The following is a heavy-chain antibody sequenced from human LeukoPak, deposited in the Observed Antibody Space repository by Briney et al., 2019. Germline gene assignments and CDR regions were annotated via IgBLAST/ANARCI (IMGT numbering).Heavy chain of an antibody. Sequence: SETLSLTCTVSGGSISADYWTWIRQPPGKGLEWIGYIYYSGSTNYNPSLKSRVTISVDTSKNQFSLKLSSVTAADTAVYYCATIAGSSSYSGQGTLVTVSS. V-gene: IGHV4-59*08. J-gene: IGHJ4*02. D-gene: IGHD6-6*01. CDR3: ATIAGSSSY. CDR2: IYYSGST. CDR1: GGSISADY.